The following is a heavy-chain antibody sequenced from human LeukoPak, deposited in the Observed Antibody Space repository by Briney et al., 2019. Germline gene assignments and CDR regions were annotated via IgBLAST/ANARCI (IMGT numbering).Heavy chain of an antibody. CDR1: GFTFSNYG. D-gene: IGHD1-26*01. CDR2: VSSDGSEE. V-gene: IGHV3-30*18. J-gene: IGHJ4*02. Sequence: GGSLRLSCAASGFTFSNYGMHWVRQAQGKGLEWVAVVSSDGSEEYYADSVKGRFTISRDNSKNTLYLQMNSLRVEDTAVYYCAKDKGREGDYWGQGNLVTVSS. CDR3: AKDKGREGDY.